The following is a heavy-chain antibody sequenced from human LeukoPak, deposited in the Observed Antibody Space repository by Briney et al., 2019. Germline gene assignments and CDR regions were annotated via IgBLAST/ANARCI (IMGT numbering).Heavy chain of an antibody. CDR3: ARGGPYQYGMDV. CDR1: GGSISSGGYY. J-gene: IGHJ6*02. Sequence: SETLSLTCTVSGGSISSGGYYWSWIRQHPGKGLEWIGYIYYSGSTYYNPSLKSRVTISVDTSKNQFSLKLSSVTAADTAVYYCARGGPYQYGMDVWGQGTTVTVSS. V-gene: IGHV4-31*03. CDR2: IYYSGST.